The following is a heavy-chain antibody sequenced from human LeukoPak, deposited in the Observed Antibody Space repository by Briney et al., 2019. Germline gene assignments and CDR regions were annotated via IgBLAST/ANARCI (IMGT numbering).Heavy chain of an antibody. CDR3: ARESQRSTVTIDY. CDR2: IYYSGST. Sequence: PSETQSLTCTVAGGSISSGGYYGSWIRQHPGKGLEWIGYIYYSGSTYYNPSLKSRVTISVDTSKNQFSLKLSSVTAADTAVYYCARESQRSTVTIDYWGQGTLVTVSS. D-gene: IGHD4-11*01. V-gene: IGHV4-31*03. J-gene: IGHJ4*02. CDR1: GGSISSGGYY.